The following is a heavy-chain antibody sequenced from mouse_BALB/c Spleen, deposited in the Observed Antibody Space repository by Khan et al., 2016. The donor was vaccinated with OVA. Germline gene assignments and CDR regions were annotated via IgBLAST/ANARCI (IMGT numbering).Heavy chain of an antibody. CDR2: INPNNGDT. CDR3: ARGLFDV. CDR1: GYTFTDYY. Sequence: EVQLQQSGPELVKPGASVKMSCKASGYTFTDYYMKWLKQSHGKSLEWIGDINPNNGDTFYYQKFKDKATLTVDKSSSTAYMQLNSLTSEDSAIYYCARGLFDVWGAGTTGTVSS. J-gene: IGHJ1*01. V-gene: IGHV1-26*01.